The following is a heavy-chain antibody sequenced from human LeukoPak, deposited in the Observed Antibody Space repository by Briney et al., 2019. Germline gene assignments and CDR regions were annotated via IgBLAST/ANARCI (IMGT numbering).Heavy chain of an antibody. D-gene: IGHD4-17*01. CDR1: GGSFSGYY. CDR3: ARVGAVKVFDY. J-gene: IGHJ4*02. CDR2: INHSGST. V-gene: IGHV4-34*01. Sequence: SETLSLTCAVYGGSFSGYYWSWIRQPPGKGLEWIGEINHSGSTNYNPSHKSRVTISVDTSKNQFSLKLSSVTAADTAVYYCARVGAVKVFDYWGQGTLVTVSS.